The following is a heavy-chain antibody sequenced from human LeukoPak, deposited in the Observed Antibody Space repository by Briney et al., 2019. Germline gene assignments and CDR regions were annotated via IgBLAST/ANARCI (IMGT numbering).Heavy chain of an antibody. CDR3: AKDHPTVTDDY. Sequence: SGGSLRLSCAGSGFPFSSYPISWVRQPPGKGLEWVSAITASGDSTYSADSVKGRFTISRDNSKNTLYLQMNSLRAEDTAVYYCAKDHPTVTDDYWGQGTLVTVSS. V-gene: IGHV3-23*01. CDR1: GFPFSSYP. J-gene: IGHJ4*02. CDR2: ITASGDST. D-gene: IGHD4-17*01.